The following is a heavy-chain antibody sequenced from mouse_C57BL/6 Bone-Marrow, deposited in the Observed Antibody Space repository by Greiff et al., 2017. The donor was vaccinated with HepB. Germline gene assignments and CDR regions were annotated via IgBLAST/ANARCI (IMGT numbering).Heavy chain of an antibody. V-gene: IGHV1-81*01. J-gene: IGHJ2*01. CDR2: IYPRSGNT. Sequence: QVQLQQSGAELARPGASVKLSCKASGYTFTSYGISWVKQRTGQGLEWIGEIYPRSGNTYYNQKFKGKATLTVDTSSSTAYMQLSSLTSEDSAVYYCAREGPGYWGQGTTLTVSS. CDR3: AREGPGY. CDR1: GYTFTSYG.